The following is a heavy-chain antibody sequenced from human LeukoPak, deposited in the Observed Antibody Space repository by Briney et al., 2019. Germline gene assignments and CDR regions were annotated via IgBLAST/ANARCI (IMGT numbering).Heavy chain of an antibody. CDR1: GFTFSSYS. CDR3: ARDLTTVVIGEFDY. D-gene: IGHD4-23*01. V-gene: IGHV3-21*01. J-gene: IGHJ4*02. Sequence: GGSLRLSCVASGFTFSSYSMNWVRQAPGKGLEWVSSISSSSSYIYYADSVKGRFTISRDNAKNSLYLQMNSLRAEDTAVYYCARDLTTVVIGEFDYWGQGTLVTVSS. CDR2: ISSSSSYI.